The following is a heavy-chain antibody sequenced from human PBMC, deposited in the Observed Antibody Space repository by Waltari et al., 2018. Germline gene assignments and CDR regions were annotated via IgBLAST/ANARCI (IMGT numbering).Heavy chain of an antibody. J-gene: IGHJ5*02. D-gene: IGHD3-3*01. CDR3: ARYYGNGEGWLDP. CDR1: GGSISSGSYY. CDR2: ISYSGTT. Sequence: QLQLQESGPGLVKPSETLSLTCTVSGGSISSGSYYWGWIRQPPGKGLESIGYISYSGTTYYNWSLKSRVTRSVDTSRDQYSLSLRSVAAADTAVYYCARYYGNGEGWLDPWGQGTLVTVSS. V-gene: IGHV4-39*07.